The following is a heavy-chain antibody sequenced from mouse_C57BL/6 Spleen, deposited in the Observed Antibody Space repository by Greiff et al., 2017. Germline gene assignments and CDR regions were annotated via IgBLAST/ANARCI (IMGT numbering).Heavy chain of an antibody. CDR1: GYTFTDYE. V-gene: IGHV1-15*01. D-gene: IGHD3-3*01. J-gene: IGHJ2*01. CDR2: IDPETGGT. Sequence: QVQLQQSGAELVRPGASVTLSCKASGYTFTDYEMHWVKQTPVHGLEWIGAIDPETGGTAYNQKFKGKAILTADNSSSTAYMELRSLTSEDSAFYYCTRPNLGNFDYWGQGTTLTVSS. CDR3: TRPNLGNFDY.